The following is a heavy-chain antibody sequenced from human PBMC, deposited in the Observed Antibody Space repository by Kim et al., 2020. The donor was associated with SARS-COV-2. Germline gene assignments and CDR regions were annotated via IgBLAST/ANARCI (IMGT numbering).Heavy chain of an antibody. CDR2: SASYNGNT. CDR1: GYSFSNYA. CDR3: ARRDDRLDY. J-gene: IGHJ4*02. Sequence: ASVKVSCTASGYSFSNYAITWVRQAPGQGLEWMGWSASYNGNTNYAQKFQGRVTMTRESSTNTAYMELTSLTSDDTAVYYCARRDDRLDYWGQGTLDTVSS. V-gene: IGHV1-18*01.